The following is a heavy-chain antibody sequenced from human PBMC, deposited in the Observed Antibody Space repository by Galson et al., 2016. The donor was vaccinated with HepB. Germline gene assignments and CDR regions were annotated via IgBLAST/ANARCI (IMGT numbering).Heavy chain of an antibody. V-gene: IGHV4-31*03. J-gene: IGHJ4*02. CDR1: NDSFTDYY. D-gene: IGHD2-15*01. CDR2: IYYNGGT. Sequence: TLSLTCHVSNDSFTDYYWNWIRHYPGRGLEWIGYIYYNGGTYYNPSLKSRATISVDTSKNHFSLNLTSVTAADTAVYYCARNHCTGGSCYLEVIDYWGRGTLVTVSS. CDR3: ARNHCTGGSCYLEVIDY.